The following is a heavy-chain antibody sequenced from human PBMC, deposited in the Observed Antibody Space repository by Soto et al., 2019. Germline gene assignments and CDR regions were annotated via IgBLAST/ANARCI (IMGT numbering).Heavy chain of an antibody. J-gene: IGHJ5*02. CDR2: IYWDDDK. CDR1: GFSLSTSGVG. D-gene: IGHD3-3*01. V-gene: IGHV2-5*02. Sequence: QITLKESGPTLVKPTQTLTLTCTFSGFSLSTSGVGVGWIRQPPGKALEWLALIYWDDDKRYSPSLKRRLTITKDTSKNQGVLTMTNMDPVDTATYYCAHRLDYDIWNGYYSNWFDPWGQGTLVTVSS. CDR3: AHRLDYDIWNGYYSNWFDP.